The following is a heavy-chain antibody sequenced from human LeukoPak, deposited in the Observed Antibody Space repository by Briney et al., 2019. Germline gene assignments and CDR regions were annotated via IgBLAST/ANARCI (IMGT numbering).Heavy chain of an antibody. V-gene: IGHV1-69*01. J-gene: IGHJ4*02. D-gene: IGHD3-10*01. CDR1: GGTFSSYA. CDR2: IIPISGTA. Sequence: SVKVSCTASGGTFSSYAISWVRQAPGQGLEWMGGIIPISGTANYAQKFQGRVTITADESTSTAYMELSSLRSEDTAVYYCASSPYYYGSGSYFYFDYWGQGTLVTVSS. CDR3: ASSPYYYGSGSYFYFDY.